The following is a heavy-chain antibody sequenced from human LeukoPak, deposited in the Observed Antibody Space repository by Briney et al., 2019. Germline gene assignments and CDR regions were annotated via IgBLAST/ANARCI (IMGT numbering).Heavy chain of an antibody. Sequence: SETLSLTCTVSGGSISSYYWSWIRQPPGKGLEWIGYIYYSGSTNYNPSLKSRVTISVDTSKNQFSLKLSSVTAADTAVYYCARDRTVGATQTFDYWGQGTLVTVSS. CDR2: IYYSGST. CDR3: ARDRTVGATQTFDY. CDR1: GGSISSYY. V-gene: IGHV4-59*01. J-gene: IGHJ4*02. D-gene: IGHD1-26*01.